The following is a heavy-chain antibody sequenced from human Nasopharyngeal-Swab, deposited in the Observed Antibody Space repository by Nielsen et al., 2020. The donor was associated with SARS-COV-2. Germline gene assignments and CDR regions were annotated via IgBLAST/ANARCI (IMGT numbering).Heavy chain of an antibody. D-gene: IGHD5-12*01. CDR3: ARGAPLRDFDY. J-gene: IGHJ4*02. Sequence: SETLSLTCAVYGGSFSGYYWSWIRQPPGKGLEWIGEINHSGSTNYNPSLKSRVTISVDTSKNQFSLKLSSVTAADTAVYYCARGAPLRDFDYWGQGTLVTVSS. CDR1: GGSFSGYY. V-gene: IGHV4-34*01. CDR2: INHSGST.